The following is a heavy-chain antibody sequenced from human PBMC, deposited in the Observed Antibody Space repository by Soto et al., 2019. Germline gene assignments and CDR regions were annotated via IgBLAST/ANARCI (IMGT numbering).Heavy chain of an antibody. D-gene: IGHD1-1*01. CDR2: IHPSGST. Sequence: QVQLHQWGAGLLKPSETLSLTCAVFDESLSDYYYTWTRQPPGKGLELIGEIHPSGSTHYNPSLTTRVTLSQDTSKKQFPLTLLSVTAADTAVYYCSRGIDAYKGGRTWGQGTLVTVSS. CDR1: DESLSDYY. J-gene: IGHJ5*02. CDR3: SRGIDAYKGGRT. V-gene: IGHV4-34*01.